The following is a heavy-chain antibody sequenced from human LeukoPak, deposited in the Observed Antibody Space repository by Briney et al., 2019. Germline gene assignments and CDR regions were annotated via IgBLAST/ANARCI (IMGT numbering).Heavy chain of an antibody. CDR2: IKNDGTVK. D-gene: IGHD3-9*01. CDR3: ARDLLRYFDWSVGAFDY. V-gene: IGHV3-7*01. Sequence: GGSLTLSCAASGFTFSYHWMTWVRQAPGKGLEWVANIKNDGTVKNYVDSVKGRFTISRDNAKNSLYLQMNSLRAEDTAVYYCARDLLRYFDWSVGAFDYWGQGTLVTVSS. J-gene: IGHJ4*02. CDR1: GFTFSYHW.